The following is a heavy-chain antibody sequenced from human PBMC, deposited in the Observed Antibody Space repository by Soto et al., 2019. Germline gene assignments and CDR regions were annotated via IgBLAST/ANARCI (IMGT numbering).Heavy chain of an antibody. CDR2: IDPSGRRT. CDR3: VRDADKVPRGQHMVHGDY. Sequence: DVQLVESGGGLVQPGRSLRLSCAASGFTLSDYSMYWVRQPPGKGLEWLSYIDPSGRRTDYADSVKGRFTISRDSAKNSVFPQMNSLRAEDTAVYYCVRDADKVPRGQHMVHGDYWGQGTLVTVSS. J-gene: IGHJ4*02. CDR1: GFTLSDYS. V-gene: IGHV3-48*03. D-gene: IGHD3-10*01.